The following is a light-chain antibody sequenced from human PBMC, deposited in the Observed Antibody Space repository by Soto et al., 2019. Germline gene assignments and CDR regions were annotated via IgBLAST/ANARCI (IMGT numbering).Light chain of an antibody. CDR1: SSDVGRYEY. J-gene: IGLJ2*01. V-gene: IGLV2-8*01. CDR2: EVS. Sequence: QSALTQPRSVSGSPGQSVTISCTGSSSDVGRYEYVSWYQQHPGKVPKLMIYEVSKRPSGVPDRFSGSKSGNTASLTVSGLQAEDEADYYCSSYAGSNNYVVFGGGTKLTVL. CDR3: SSYAGSNNYVV.